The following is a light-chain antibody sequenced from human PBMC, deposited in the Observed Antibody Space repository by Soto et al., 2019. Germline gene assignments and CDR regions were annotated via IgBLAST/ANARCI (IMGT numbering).Light chain of an antibody. Sequence: EFVLTQSPGTLSLSPGERATLSCRASQTLTSKYLGWYQQRPGQAPRLLIYDASSRAIGVPDRFSGTGSGTDFTLTISRLEPEVFAVYYCQAYRSLPPLFGGGTKLDIK. V-gene: IGKV3-20*01. CDR1: QTLTSKY. CDR3: QAYRSLPPL. J-gene: IGKJ4*01. CDR2: DAS.